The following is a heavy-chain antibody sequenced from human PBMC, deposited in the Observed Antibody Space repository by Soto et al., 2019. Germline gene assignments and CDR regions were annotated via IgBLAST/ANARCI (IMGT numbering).Heavy chain of an antibody. J-gene: IGHJ4*02. V-gene: IGHV1-18*01. CDR1: GGTFSSYA. Sequence: ASVKVSCKASGGTFSSYAISWVRQAPGQGLEWMGWMNPNSGNTGYAQKLQGRVTMTTDTSTSTAYMELRSLRSDDTAVYYCARDYPRGGYNHYWGQGTLVTVSS. D-gene: IGHD5-12*01. CDR3: ARDYPRGGYNHY. CDR2: MNPNSGNT.